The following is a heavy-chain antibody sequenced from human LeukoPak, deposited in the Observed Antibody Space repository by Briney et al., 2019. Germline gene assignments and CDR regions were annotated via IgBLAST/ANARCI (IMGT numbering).Heavy chain of an antibody. D-gene: IGHD3-10*01. Sequence: SETLSLTCTVSGYSISSGYYWGWIRQPPGKGLEWIGSIYHSGSTYYNPSLKSRVTISVDTSKNQFSLKLSSVTAADTAVYYCARALTMVRGVPPGWFDPWGQGTLVTVSS. CDR3: ARALTMVRGVPPGWFDP. J-gene: IGHJ5*02. CDR1: GYSISSGYY. CDR2: IYHSGST. V-gene: IGHV4-38-2*02.